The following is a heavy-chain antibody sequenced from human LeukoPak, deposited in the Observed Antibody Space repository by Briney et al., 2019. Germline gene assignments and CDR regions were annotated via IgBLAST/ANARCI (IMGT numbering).Heavy chain of an antibody. V-gene: IGHV3-30*18. D-gene: IGHD1-14*01. CDR2: ISYDGRKK. Sequence: GRSLRLSCAASGFTFSNFSMHWVRQAPGKGLEWVAVISYDGRKKYHGDSVKGRFTISRDNSKNMLYLQMSSLRTEDTAVYYCAKSETGESDVEPIWGQGTLVTVSS. J-gene: IGHJ4*02. CDR3: AKSETGESDVEPI. CDR1: GFTFSNFS.